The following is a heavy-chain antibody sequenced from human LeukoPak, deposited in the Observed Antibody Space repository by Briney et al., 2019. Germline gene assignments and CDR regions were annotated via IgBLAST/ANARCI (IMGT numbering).Heavy chain of an antibody. D-gene: IGHD3-3*01. J-gene: IGHJ4*02. CDR2: INPNSGGT. CDR3: ARDASMYYDFWSGYYTLDY. CDR1: GYTFTSYY. Sequence: ASVKVSCKASGYTFTSYYMHWVRQAPGQGLEWMGRINPNSGGTNYAQKFQGRVTMTRDTSISTAYMELSRLRSDDTAVYYCARDASMYYDFWSGYYTLDYWGQGTLVTVSS. V-gene: IGHV1-2*06.